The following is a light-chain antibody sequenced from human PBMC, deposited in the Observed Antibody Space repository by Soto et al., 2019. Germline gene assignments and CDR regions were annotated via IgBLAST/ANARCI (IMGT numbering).Light chain of an antibody. CDR1: QSVSSN. J-gene: IGKJ1*01. CDR3: QQYNNWPQRT. CDR2: GAS. V-gene: IGKV3-15*01. Sequence: EIVMTQSPATLSVSPRERATLSCTASQSVSSNLAWYQQNPGQAPRLLIYGASTRATGIPARFSGSGSGTEFTLTISSLQSEDFAVYYCQQYNNWPQRTFGQGTKVEIK.